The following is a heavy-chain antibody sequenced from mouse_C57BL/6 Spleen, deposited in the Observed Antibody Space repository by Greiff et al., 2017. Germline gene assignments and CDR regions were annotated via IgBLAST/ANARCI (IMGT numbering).Heavy chain of an antibody. CDR2: ISSGGSYT. V-gene: IGHV5-6*01. J-gene: IGHJ4*01. CDR3: ARRGTVVATDYAMDY. Sequence: VQLKESGGDLVKPGGSLKLSCAASGFTFSSYGMSWVRQTPDKRLEWVATISSGGSYTYYPDSVKGRFTISRDNAKNTLYLQMSSLKSEDTAMYYCARRGTVVATDYAMDYWGQGTSVTVSS. D-gene: IGHD1-1*01. CDR1: GFTFSSYG.